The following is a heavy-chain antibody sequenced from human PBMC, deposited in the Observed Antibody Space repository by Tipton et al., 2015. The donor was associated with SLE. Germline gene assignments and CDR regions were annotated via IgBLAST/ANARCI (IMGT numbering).Heavy chain of an antibody. V-gene: IGHV3-72*01. CDR1: GFTFSDHY. CDR3: ARSPYSYDSSGYYFSWFFDL. CDR2: TRNKANSYTT. J-gene: IGHJ2*01. D-gene: IGHD3-22*01. Sequence: SLRLSCAASGFTFSDHYMDWVRQAPGKGLEWVGRTRNKANSYTTEYAASVKGRFTISRDDSKNSLYLQMNSLKTEDTAVYYCARSPYSYDSSGYYFSWFFDLWGRGTLVTVSS.